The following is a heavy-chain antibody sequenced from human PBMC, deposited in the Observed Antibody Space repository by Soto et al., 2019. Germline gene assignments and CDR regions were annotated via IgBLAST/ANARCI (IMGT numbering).Heavy chain of an antibody. CDR1: GFTFSSYS. J-gene: IGHJ4*02. CDR3: ARDRYCSSTSCYVGEAAGVRNDY. D-gene: IGHD2-2*01. CDR2: ISSSSSYI. V-gene: IGHV3-21*01. Sequence: EVQLVESGGGLVKPGGSLRLSCAASGFTFSSYSMNWVRQAPGKGLEWVSSISSSSSYIYYADSVKGRFTISRENAKNSLYLQMNSLRAEDTAVYYCARDRYCSSTSCYVGEAAGVRNDYWGQGTLVTVSS.